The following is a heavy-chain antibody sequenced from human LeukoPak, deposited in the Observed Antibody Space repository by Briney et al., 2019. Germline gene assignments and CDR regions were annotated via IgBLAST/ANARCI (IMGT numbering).Heavy chain of an antibody. CDR2: INTDGSRT. J-gene: IGHJ3*01. CDR3: ARVAVGQWLGGDL. D-gene: IGHD6-19*01. CDR1: EFTFSSYW. Sequence: GGSLRLSCEASEFTFSSYWMHWVCQAPGKGLVWVSRINTDGSRTSYADSVKGRFTISRDNAKNTLYLQMNSLRAEDTAVYYCARVAVGQWLGGDLWGQGTMVTVSS. V-gene: IGHV3-74*01.